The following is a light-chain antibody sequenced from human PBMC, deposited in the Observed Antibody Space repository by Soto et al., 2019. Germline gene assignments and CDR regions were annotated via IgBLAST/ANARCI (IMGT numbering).Light chain of an antibody. J-gene: IGKJ1*01. CDR3: QQYGGSGT. CDR1: QSVTSGY. V-gene: IGKV3-20*01. CDR2: GAS. Sequence: EIVLTQSPGTLSLSPGERATLSCRASQSVTSGYLAWYQQKPGQSPRLLIYGASNRATGIPDRFSGSGSGTDFTLTISRLEPEDFAVYYCQQYGGSGTFGQGTKVDIK.